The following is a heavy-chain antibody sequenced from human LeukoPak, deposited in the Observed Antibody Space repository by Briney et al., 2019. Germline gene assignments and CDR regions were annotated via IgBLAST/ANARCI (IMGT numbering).Heavy chain of an antibody. D-gene: IGHD1-26*01. J-gene: IGHJ5*02. CDR3: AKESGSYYVDWFDP. CDR1: GFTFSNYV. CDR2: ISGTGGST. Sequence: GGSLRLSCAASGFTFSNYVMSWVRHAPGEGLEWVSAISGTGGSTYYADSVKGRFTISRDNSKNTLYLQMNSLRAEDTAVYYCAKESGSYYVDWFDPWGQGTLVTVSS. V-gene: IGHV3-23*01.